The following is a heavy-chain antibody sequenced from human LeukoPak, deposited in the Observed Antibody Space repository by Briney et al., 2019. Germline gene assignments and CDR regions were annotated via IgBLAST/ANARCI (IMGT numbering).Heavy chain of an antibody. CDR2: ISTSGTST. V-gene: IGHV3-21*01. CDR3: AKGITAPASLPDDDAFDI. J-gene: IGHJ3*02. D-gene: IGHD2-2*01. CDR1: GFTFSSYN. Sequence: GGSLRLSCAASGFTFSSYNMNWVRQAPGKGLEWVSSISTSGTSTYYADSVKGRFTISRDNAKNSLYLQMNSLRAEDTAVYYCAKGITAPASLPDDDAFDIWGQGTMVTVSS.